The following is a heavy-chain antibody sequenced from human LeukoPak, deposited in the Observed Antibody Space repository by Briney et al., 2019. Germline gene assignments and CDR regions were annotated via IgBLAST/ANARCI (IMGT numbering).Heavy chain of an antibody. CDR2: ISGSGGST. D-gene: IGHD3-3*01. CDR1: GFTFSSYS. J-gene: IGHJ6*03. V-gene: IGHV3-23*01. CDR3: ARQGQQDDETLFGVVGYYYYYYMDV. Sequence: PGGSLRLSCAASGFTFSSYSMNWVRQAPGKGLEWVSAISGSGGSTYYADSVKGRFTISRDNSKNTLYLQMNSLRAEDTAVYYCARQGQQDDETLFGVVGYYYYYYMDVWGRGTPVTVSS.